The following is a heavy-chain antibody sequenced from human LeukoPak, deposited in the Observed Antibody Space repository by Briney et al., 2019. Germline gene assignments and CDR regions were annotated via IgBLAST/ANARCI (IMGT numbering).Heavy chain of an antibody. CDR2: IKQDGSEK. CDR1: GFTFSSYW. J-gene: IGHJ6*03. D-gene: IGHD1-26*01. V-gene: IGHV3-7*01. Sequence: GGSLRLSCAASGFTFSSYWMSWVRQAPGKGLEWVANIKQDGSEKCYVDSVKGRFTISRDNAKNSLYLQMNSLRAEDTAVYYCARDPYSGSYGNYYYYFMDVWGKGTTVTISS. CDR3: ARDPYSGSYGNYYYYFMDV.